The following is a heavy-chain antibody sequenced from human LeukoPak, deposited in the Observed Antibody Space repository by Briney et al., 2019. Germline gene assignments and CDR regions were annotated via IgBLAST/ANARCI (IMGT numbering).Heavy chain of an antibody. V-gene: IGHV3-9*01. CDR1: GFTFDDYA. CDR3: AKETMVRGPFDY. D-gene: IGHD3-10*01. J-gene: IGHJ4*02. CDR2: ISWNSGII. Sequence: GGSLRLSCAASGFTFDDYAMHWVRQAPGKGLEWVAGISWNSGIITLADSVKGRFAISRDNAKNSLYLQMNSLGGEDTALYYCAKETMVRGPFDYWGQGTLVTVSS.